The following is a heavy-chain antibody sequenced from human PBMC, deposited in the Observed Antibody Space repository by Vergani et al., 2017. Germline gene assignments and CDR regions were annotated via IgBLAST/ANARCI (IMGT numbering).Heavy chain of an antibody. V-gene: IGHV5-51*01. J-gene: IGHJ4*02. Sequence: EVQLVQSGAEVKKPGESLKISCKGSGYSFTSYWLGWVRQMPGKGLEWMGIIYPGDSDTRYSPSFQGQVTISADKSISTAYLQWSSLKAADTAMYYCARHNRDGYNSHSPGDYWGQGTLVTVSS. CDR2: IYPGDSDT. D-gene: IGHD5-24*01. CDR1: GYSFTSYW. CDR3: ARHNRDGYNSHSPGDY.